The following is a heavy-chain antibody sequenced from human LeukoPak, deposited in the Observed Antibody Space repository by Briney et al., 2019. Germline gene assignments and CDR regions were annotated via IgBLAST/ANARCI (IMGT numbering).Heavy chain of an antibody. CDR1: GFTFSSYS. Sequence: GGSLRLSCAASGFTFSSYSMNWVRQAPGKGLEWVSYISSSSSTIYYADSVKGLFTISRDNAKNSLYLQMNSLRAEDTAVYYCAASGYYRIDYWGQGTLVTVSS. CDR2: ISSSSSTI. CDR3: AASGYYRIDY. J-gene: IGHJ4*02. D-gene: IGHD3-22*01. V-gene: IGHV3-48*01.